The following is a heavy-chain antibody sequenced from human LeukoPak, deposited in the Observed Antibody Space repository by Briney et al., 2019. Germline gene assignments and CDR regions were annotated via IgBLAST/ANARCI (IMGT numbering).Heavy chain of an antibody. D-gene: IGHD4-23*01. CDR3: ARGLAYGGKRKDAFDI. V-gene: IGHV1-69*01. Sequence: SVKVSCKASGGTFSSYAISWVRQAPGQGLEWMGGIIPIFGTANYAQKFQGRVTITADESTSTAYMELSSLRSEDTAVYYCARGLAYGGKRKDAFDIWGQGTMVTVSS. J-gene: IGHJ3*02. CDR1: GGTFSSYA. CDR2: IIPIFGTA.